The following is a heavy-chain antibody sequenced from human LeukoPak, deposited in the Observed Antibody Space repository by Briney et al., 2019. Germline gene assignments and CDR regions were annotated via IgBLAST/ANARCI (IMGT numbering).Heavy chain of an antibody. CDR2: IKQDGSEK. CDR1: GFTFSSYW. J-gene: IGHJ4*02. Sequence: GGSLRLSCAASGFTFSSYWMSWVRQAPGKGLEWVANIKQDGSEKYYVDSVKGRFTTSRDNSKNTLYLQMSSLRAEDTAVYYCVKGRGYSYGYPDRHFDYWGQGTLVTVSS. CDR3: VKGRGYSYGYPDRHFDY. V-gene: IGHV3-7*01. D-gene: IGHD5-18*01.